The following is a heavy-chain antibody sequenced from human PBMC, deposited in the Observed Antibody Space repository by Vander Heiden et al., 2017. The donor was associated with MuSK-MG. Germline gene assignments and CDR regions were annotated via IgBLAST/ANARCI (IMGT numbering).Heavy chain of an antibody. Sequence: QVQLVQSGAEVKKPGSSVKVSCKASGGTFSSYAISWVRQAPGQGLEWMGGIIPIFGIANYAQKFQGRVTITADKSTSTAYMELSCLRSEDTAVYYCARDLPWELPRDFNYYYYGMDVWGQGTTVTVSS. V-gene: IGHV1-69*17. J-gene: IGHJ6*02. D-gene: IGHD1-26*01. CDR2: IIPIFGIA. CDR1: GGTFSSYA. CDR3: ARDLPWELPRDFNYYYYGMDV.